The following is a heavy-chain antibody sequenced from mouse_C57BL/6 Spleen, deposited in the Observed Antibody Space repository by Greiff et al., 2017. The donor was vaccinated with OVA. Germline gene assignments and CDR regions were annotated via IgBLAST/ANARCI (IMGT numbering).Heavy chain of an antibody. Sequence: VQLQQSGAELARPGASVKMSCKASGYTFTSYTMHWVKQRPGQGLEWIGYINPSSGYTKYNQKFKDKATLTAEKSSSTAYMQLSSLTSEDSAVYYCARNYDYDEGVGYYFDYWGQGTTLTVSS. V-gene: IGHV1-4*01. CDR3: ARNYDYDEGVGYYFDY. J-gene: IGHJ2*01. CDR2: INPSSGYT. CDR1: GYTFTSYT. D-gene: IGHD2-4*01.